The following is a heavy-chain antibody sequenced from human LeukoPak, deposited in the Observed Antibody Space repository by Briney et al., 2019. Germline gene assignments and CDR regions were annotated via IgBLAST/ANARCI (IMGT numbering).Heavy chain of an antibody. CDR1: GGTFSSYA. D-gene: IGHD6-6*01. Sequence: ASVKVSCKASGGTFSSYAISWVRQAPGQGLEWMGGIIPIFGTANYAQKFQGRVTITTDESTSTAYMELSSLRSGDTAVYYCARGEYSSSAYYYYYMDVWGKGTTVTVSS. V-gene: IGHV1-69*05. CDR2: IIPIFGTA. J-gene: IGHJ6*03. CDR3: ARGEYSSSAYYYYYMDV.